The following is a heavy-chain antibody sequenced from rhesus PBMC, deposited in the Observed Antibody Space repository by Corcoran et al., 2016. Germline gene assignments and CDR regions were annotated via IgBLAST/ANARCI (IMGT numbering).Heavy chain of an antibody. CDR1: GYFIRSGSF. Sequence: QVPLPESGPGLVTPSETLSPPCPVCGYFIRSGSFWAWSPLPPGTGPEYIGYISGSSGSTYYNPSLKSRVTISKDTSKNQFSLKLSSVTAADTAVYYCARHGSSWPHRGNSLDVWGRGVLVTVSS. V-gene: IGHV4-99*01. J-gene: IGHJ5-2*02. CDR2: ISGSSGST. D-gene: IGHD4-29*01. CDR3: ARHGSSWPHRGNSLDV.